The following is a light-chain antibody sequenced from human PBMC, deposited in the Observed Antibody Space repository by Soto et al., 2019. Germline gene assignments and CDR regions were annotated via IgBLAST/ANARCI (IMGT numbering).Light chain of an antibody. V-gene: IGKV2-28*01. Sequence: DIVMTQSPVSLPVTPGEPASISCKSSQSLRHTNGYNYLNWYLKKPGQYPQLLIYVGSNRASGVPARFSGSGSGTDFTLKISRVEAEDVGVYYCMQALQTPYTFGQGNRLEI. CDR1: QSLRHTNGYNY. CDR3: MQALQTPYT. CDR2: VGS. J-gene: IGKJ2*01.